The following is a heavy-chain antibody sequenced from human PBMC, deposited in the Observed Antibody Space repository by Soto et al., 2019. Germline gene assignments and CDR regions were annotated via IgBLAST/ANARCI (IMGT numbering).Heavy chain of an antibody. CDR1: GGSFSGYY. V-gene: IGHV4-34*01. Sequence: SETLSLTCAVYGGSFSGYYWSWIRQPPGKGLEWIGEINHSGSTNYNPSLKSRVTISVDTSKNQFSLKLSSVTAADTAVYYCARVVVYYDSIGYWDARWLLFDYCGQGTLVPVSS. CDR2: INHSGST. J-gene: IGHJ4*02. CDR3: ARVVVYYDSIGYWDARWLLFDY. D-gene: IGHD3-22*01.